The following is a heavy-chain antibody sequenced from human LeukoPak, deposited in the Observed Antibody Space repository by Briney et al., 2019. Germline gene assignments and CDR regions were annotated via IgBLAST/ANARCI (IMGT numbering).Heavy chain of an antibody. CDR1: GFTFSSYW. J-gene: IGHJ4*02. CDR3: AKHRDYIWGSYRQTYFDS. CDR2: IKTDGSEK. V-gene: IGHV3-7*03. D-gene: IGHD3-16*02. Sequence: GGSLRLSCEASGFTFSSYWMSWVRQAPGKGLEWVANIKTDGSEKYYVDSVKGRFTISRDNAKNSLYLQMNSLRAEDTAVYYCAKHRDYIWGSYRQTYFDSWGQGTLVTVSS.